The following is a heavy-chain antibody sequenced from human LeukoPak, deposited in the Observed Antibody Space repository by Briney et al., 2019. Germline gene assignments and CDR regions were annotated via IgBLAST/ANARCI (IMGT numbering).Heavy chain of an antibody. J-gene: IGHJ4*02. Sequence: SETLSLTCAVYGGSFSGYYWSWIRQPPGKGLEWIGEINHSGSTNYNPSLKSRVTISVDTSKNQFSLKLSSVTAADTAVYYCARFSGRRDGYIIYYFDHWGQGTLVTVSS. CDR3: ARFSGRRDGYIIYYFDH. D-gene: IGHD5-24*01. CDR1: GGSFSGYY. V-gene: IGHV4-34*01. CDR2: INHSGST.